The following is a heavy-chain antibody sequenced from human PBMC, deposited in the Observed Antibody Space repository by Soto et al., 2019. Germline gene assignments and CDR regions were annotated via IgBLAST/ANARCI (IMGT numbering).Heavy chain of an antibody. CDR2: SSSDVTDK. CDR1: GFTLSSYG. V-gene: IGHV3-30*03. J-gene: IGHJ6*02. CDR3: ARGDYGDLALGPAAPPRYGMDV. Sequence: QVQLVESGGGVVQPGRSLRLSCAASGFTLSSYGMHWVRQAPGKGLEWVAVSSSDVTDKYYSESVKGRFTISRDNSKNTRYMQLNSLRPEDTAVFYCARGDYGDLALGPAAPPRYGMDVWGQGTTVTV. D-gene: IGHD2-2*01.